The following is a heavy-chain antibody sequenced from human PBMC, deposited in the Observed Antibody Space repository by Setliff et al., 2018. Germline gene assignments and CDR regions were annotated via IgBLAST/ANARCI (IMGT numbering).Heavy chain of an antibody. CDR2: ISSSSSYI. CDR3: ARDPGSGYYLDAFDI. J-gene: IGHJ3*02. V-gene: IGHV3-21*01. CDR1: GFTFSSYS. Sequence: LRLSCAASGFTFSSYSMNWVRQAPGKGLEWVSSISSSSSYIYYADSVKGRFTISRDNAKNSLYLQMNSLRAEDTAVYYCARDPGSGYYLDAFDIWGQGTMVTVSS. D-gene: IGHD3-22*01.